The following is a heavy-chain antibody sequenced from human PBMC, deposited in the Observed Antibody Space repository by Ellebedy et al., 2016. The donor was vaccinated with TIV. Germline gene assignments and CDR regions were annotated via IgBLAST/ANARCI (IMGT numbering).Heavy chain of an antibody. V-gene: IGHV3-23*01. CDR1: GFNFGAHA. CDR2: IGSSAYTT. J-gene: IGHJ3*02. D-gene: IGHD2-8*02. CDR3: AKDVRYTTGWGGALDI. Sequence: GESLKISCAASGFNFGAHAMKWVRQAPGKGLAWVSSIGSSAYTTHYADSVKGRFTISRDNSRNTLYLQMNSLRGEDTAVYFCAKDVRYTTGWGGALDIWGQGAMVTVSS.